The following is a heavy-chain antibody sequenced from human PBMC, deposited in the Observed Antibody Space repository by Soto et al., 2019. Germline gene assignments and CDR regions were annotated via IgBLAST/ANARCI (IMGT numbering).Heavy chain of an antibody. CDR3: ASLDSSGYSPFDY. D-gene: IGHD3-22*01. Sequence: QVQLQESGPGLVKPSQTLSLTCTVSGGSISSGDYYWSWIRQPPGKGLEWIGYIYYSGSTYYNPSLKSRVTISVDTSKNQCSLKLSSVTAAVTAVYYCASLDSSGYSPFDYWGQGTLVTVSS. CDR2: IYYSGST. J-gene: IGHJ4*02. V-gene: IGHV4-30-4*01. CDR1: GGSISSGDYY.